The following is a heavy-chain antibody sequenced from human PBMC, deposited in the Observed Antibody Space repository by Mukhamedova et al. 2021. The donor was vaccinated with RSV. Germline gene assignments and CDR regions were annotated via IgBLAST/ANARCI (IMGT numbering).Heavy chain of an antibody. CDR2: INPKSGVA. CDR3: ARGHCTGSSCPPDYFYFYMDG. J-gene: IGHJ6*03. D-gene: IGHD2-8*02. V-gene: IGHV1-2*04. Sequence: QAPGQGLEWLGWINPKSGVANYAAKFQGWVTMTRDTSANTVYLDLTSLKSDDTAVYYCARGHCTGSSCPPDYFYFYMDGWGKGT.